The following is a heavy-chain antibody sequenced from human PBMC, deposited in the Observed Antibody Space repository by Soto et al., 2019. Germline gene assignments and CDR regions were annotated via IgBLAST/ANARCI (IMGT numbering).Heavy chain of an antibody. J-gene: IGHJ4*02. V-gene: IGHV1-69*13. CDR2: IIPIFGTA. D-gene: IGHD3-22*01. Sequence: GASVKVSCKASGGTFSSYAISWVRQAPGQGLEWMGGIIPIFGTANYAQKFQGRVTITADESTSTAYMELSSLRSEDTAVYYCARDREGSYYYDSSGYYLHYWGQGTLVTVSS. CDR3: ARDREGSYYYDSSGYYLHY. CDR1: GGTFSSYA.